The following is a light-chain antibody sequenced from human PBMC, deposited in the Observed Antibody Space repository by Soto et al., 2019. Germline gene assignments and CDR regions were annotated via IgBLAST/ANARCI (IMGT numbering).Light chain of an antibody. CDR3: QQYHNWPPQYT. Sequence: EIVMTQSPASLSVSPGDGATLSCRASQSVASNVAWYQQKPGQGPRLLIHGASTRAVGVPARFSGSGSGTDFTLTSSSLQYEDFAVYYCQQYHNWPPQYTFGQGTKLQIK. J-gene: IGKJ2*01. V-gene: IGKV3-15*01. CDR2: GAS. CDR1: QSVASN.